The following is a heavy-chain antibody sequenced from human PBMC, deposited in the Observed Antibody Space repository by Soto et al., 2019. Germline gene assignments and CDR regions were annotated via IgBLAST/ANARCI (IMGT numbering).Heavy chain of an antibody. CDR2: IYYSGST. V-gene: IGHV4-59*12. D-gene: IGHD4-17*01. J-gene: IGHJ6*02. Sequence: SETLSLTCTLPGGSISSYYWSWIRQPPGKGLEWIGYIYYSGSTNYNPSLKSRVTISVDTSKNQFSLTLSSVTAADTAVYYCARDNYPADCLMTTVTTCRYYYYGMDVWGQGTTVTVSS. CDR1: GGSISSYY. CDR3: ARDNYPADCLMTTVTTCRYYYYGMDV.